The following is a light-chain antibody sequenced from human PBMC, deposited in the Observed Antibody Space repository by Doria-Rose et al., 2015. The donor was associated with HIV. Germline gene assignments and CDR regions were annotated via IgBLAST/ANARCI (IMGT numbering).Light chain of an antibody. CDR1: QGISSW. CDR2: GAS. Sequence: MTQSPSSVSASVGDRVTITCRAGQGISSWLAWYQQKPGKASKLLIYGASNLQSGVPSRFVGSGSGTDFTLTITSLQPEDSATYYCQQANSFPGTFGGGTKVEI. J-gene: IGKJ4*01. V-gene: IGKV1-12*01. CDR3: QQANSFPGT.